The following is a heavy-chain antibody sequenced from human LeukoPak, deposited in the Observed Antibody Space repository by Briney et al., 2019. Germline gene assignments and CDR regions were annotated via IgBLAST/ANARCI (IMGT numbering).Heavy chain of an antibody. CDR1: GYTFTSYA. V-gene: IGHV1-18*03. Sequence: ASVKVSCKASGYTFTSYAFSWVRQAPGQGLEWIGWVSAYNGNTNYAQKVQGRVTMTTDTSTSTAYMELRSLRSDDMAVYYCARTGWGVPAAGDWFDPWGQGTLVTVSS. J-gene: IGHJ5*02. CDR2: VSAYNGNT. CDR3: ARTGWGVPAAGDWFDP. D-gene: IGHD2-2*01.